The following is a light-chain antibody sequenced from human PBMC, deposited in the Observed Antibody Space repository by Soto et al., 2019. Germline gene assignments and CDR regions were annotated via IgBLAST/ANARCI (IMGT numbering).Light chain of an antibody. CDR1: QSIKIY. Sequence: DIQMTQSPSSLSASVGDSVTITCRASQSIKIYLSWYQQKPGKAPKLLINVASTLQGGVPSRFSGSGSGTEFTLAISSLQPEDSATYYCQQSFSTPQTFGGGTRVEIK. V-gene: IGKV1-39*01. J-gene: IGKJ4*01. CDR3: QQSFSTPQT. CDR2: VAS.